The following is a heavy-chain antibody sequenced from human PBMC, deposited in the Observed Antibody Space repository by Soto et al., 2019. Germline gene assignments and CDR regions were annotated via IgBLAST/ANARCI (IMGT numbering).Heavy chain of an antibody. D-gene: IGHD2-21*01. CDR2: IYNSGST. CDR3: ARDRGLLLYYFDY. CDR1: GGSISNGDHY. Sequence: SETLSLTCTVSGGSISNGDHYWSWIRQPPGNGLEWIGYIYNSGSTHYNPSLKSRVTISVDTSKNQFSLNLNSVTAADTAVYYCARDRGLLLYYFDYWGQGTLVTVS. V-gene: IGHV4-30-4*01. J-gene: IGHJ4*02.